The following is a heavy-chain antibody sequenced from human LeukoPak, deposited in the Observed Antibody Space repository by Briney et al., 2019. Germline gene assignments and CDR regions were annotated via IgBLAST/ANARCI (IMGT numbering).Heavy chain of an antibody. Sequence: GGSLRLSCAASGFTFSSYGMHWVRQAPGKGLEWVAVIWYDGSNKYYADSVKGRFTISRDNSKNTLYLQMNSLRAEDTAVYYCARVGLYDFWSGYPGHDAFDIWGQGTMVTASS. J-gene: IGHJ3*02. D-gene: IGHD3-3*01. CDR3: ARVGLYDFWSGYPGHDAFDI. CDR1: GFTFSSYG. V-gene: IGHV3-33*01. CDR2: IWYDGSNK.